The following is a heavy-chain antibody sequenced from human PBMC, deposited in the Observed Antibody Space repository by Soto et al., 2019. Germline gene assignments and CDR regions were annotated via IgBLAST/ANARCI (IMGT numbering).Heavy chain of an antibody. CDR3: ARARNPYYYDKSGFFYADY. V-gene: IGHV1-3*01. CDR1: GYTFTSYV. CDR2: INAGNGNT. D-gene: IGHD3-22*01. Sequence: QVQVVQSGAEVKKPGASVKVSCKTSGYTFTSYVMHWVRQAPGQRPEWMGWINAGNGNTKFSQKFQDRVSITRDTSARTAYMERSSMRSEDTAFYYCARARNPYYYDKSGFFYADYWGQGTLVTVSS. J-gene: IGHJ4*02.